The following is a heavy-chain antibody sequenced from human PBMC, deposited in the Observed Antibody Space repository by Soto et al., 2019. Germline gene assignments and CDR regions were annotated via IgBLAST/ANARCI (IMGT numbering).Heavy chain of an antibody. CDR1: GYTFTSYG. J-gene: IGHJ5*02. Sequence: ASVKVSCKASGYTFTSYGISWVRQAPGQGLEWMGWISAYNGNTNYAQKLQGRVTMTTDTSTSTAYMELRSLRSDDTAVYYCARDHIAADKKAHWFDPWGQGTLVTVSS. D-gene: IGHD6-13*01. CDR2: ISAYNGNT. V-gene: IGHV1-18*01. CDR3: ARDHIAADKKAHWFDP.